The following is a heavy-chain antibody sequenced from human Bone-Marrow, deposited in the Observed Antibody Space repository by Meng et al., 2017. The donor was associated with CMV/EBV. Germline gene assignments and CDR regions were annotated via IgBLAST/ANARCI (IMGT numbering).Heavy chain of an antibody. D-gene: IGHD3-16*02. CDR3: ARGRYSPNWFDP. V-gene: IGHV1-69*12. Sequence: QFHLVQSGAEVKKPGSSVKVSCKASGGTFSSYAISCVRQAPGQGLEWMGGIIPIFGTANSAQKFQGRVTITADESTSTAYMELSSLRSEDTAVYYCARGRYSPNWFDPWGQGTLVTVSS. CDR1: GGTFSSYA. J-gene: IGHJ5*02. CDR2: IIPIFGTA.